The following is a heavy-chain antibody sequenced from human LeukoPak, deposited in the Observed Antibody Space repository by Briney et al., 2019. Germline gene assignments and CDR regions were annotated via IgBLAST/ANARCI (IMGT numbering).Heavy chain of an antibody. CDR1: GFTFSTYA. V-gene: IGHV3-23*01. D-gene: IGHD3-22*01. J-gene: IGHJ4*02. CDR2: IVGDGGGI. CDR3: AKRGVVIRVILVGFHKQAYYFDS. Sequence: PGGSLRLSCAASGFTFSTYAMNWVRQAPGKGLEWVSVIVGDGGGIEYADSVKGRFSISRDNSKNILYLQMNSLRAEDTAVYFCAKRGVVIRVILVGFHKQAYYFDSWGQGALVTVSS.